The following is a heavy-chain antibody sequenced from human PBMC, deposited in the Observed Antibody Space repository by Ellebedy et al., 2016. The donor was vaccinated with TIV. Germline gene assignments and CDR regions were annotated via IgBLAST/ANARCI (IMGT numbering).Heavy chain of an antibody. CDR1: GFTFSSYA. D-gene: IGHD4-17*01. CDR2: ISSNGGST. Sequence: GESLKISXSASGFTFSSYAMHWVRQAPGKGLEYVSAISSNGGSTYYADSVKGRFTISRDNSKNTLYLQMSSLRAEDTAVYYCVKDPSVTTQTETRDDYWGQGTLVTVSS. V-gene: IGHV3-64D*06. CDR3: VKDPSVTTQTETRDDY. J-gene: IGHJ4*02.